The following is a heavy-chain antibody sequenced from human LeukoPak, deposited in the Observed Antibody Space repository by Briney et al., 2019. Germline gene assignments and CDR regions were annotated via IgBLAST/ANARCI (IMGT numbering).Heavy chain of an antibody. D-gene: IGHD4-17*01. CDR3: AKVRVVGDYNWFFDL. CDR2: IVGSGAST. CDR1: GFTLSSFA. V-gene: IGHV3-23*01. Sequence: GGSLRLSCAASGFTLSSFAMSWVRQAPGKGLEWVSAIVGSGASTYYADSVRGRFTISRDNSKNTLHLQMNSLRAEDTAIYHCAKVRVVGDYNWFFDLWGRGTLVTVSS. J-gene: IGHJ2*01.